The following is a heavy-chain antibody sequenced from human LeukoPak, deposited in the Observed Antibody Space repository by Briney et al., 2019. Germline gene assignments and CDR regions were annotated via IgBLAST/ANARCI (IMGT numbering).Heavy chain of an antibody. V-gene: IGHV3-74*01. J-gene: IGHJ4*02. CDR1: GFTFSNYW. CDR3: ARSNQADDY. D-gene: IGHD1-14*01. CDR2: TNRGGSNT. Sequence: GGSLRLSCAASGFTFSNYWMHWVRQVPGKGLVWVSRTNRGGSNTAYADSVKGRFTISRDNARNTLYLQMDSLRAEDTAVSYCARSNQADDYWGQGTLVTVSS.